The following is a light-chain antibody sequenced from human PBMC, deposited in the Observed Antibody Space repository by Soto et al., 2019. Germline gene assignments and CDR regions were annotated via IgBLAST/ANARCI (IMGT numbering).Light chain of an antibody. Sequence: EIVLPQSQGTLSLSPGASLTLSGRASPSVSNNYLAWSQQKPGQDPRLLIYGASNRATGIPDRFSGSGSGTDFTLTISRLEPDDFAVYYCKQYGSSGTFGQGTKVDIK. CDR3: KQYGSSGT. CDR2: GAS. J-gene: IGKJ1*01. V-gene: IGKV3-20*01. CDR1: PSVSNNY.